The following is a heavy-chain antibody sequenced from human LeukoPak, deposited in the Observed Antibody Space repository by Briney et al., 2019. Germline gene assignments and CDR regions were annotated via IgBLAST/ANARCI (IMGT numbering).Heavy chain of an antibody. CDR1: RGTFNSSG. D-gene: IGHD3-9*01. CDR3: TRDPSVDYDLLSHWFDP. Sequence: ASVKVSCKASRGTFNSSGISWVRQAPGQGLEWMGGIISFFGAAPYIQKFKGRLTITADESTSTAYMELSSLTSEDTAVYYCTRDPSVDYDLLSHWFDPWGQGTLVTVSS. J-gene: IGHJ5*02. V-gene: IGHV1-69*01. CDR2: IISFFGAA.